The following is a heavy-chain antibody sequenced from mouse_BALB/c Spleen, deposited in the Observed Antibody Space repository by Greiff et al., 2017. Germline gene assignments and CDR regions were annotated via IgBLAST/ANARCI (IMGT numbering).Heavy chain of an antibody. D-gene: IGHD1-1*01. CDR1: GFTFSSYA. J-gene: IGHJ4*01. CDR3: ARDITTVVVDAMDY. V-gene: IGHV5-6-5*01. Sequence: EVMLVESGGGLVKPGGSLKLSCAASGFTFSSYAMSWVRQTPEKRLEWVASISSGGSIYYLDSVKGRFTISRDNARNILYLQMSSLKSEDTAMYYCARDITTVVVDAMDYWGQGTSVTVSS. CDR2: ISSGGSI.